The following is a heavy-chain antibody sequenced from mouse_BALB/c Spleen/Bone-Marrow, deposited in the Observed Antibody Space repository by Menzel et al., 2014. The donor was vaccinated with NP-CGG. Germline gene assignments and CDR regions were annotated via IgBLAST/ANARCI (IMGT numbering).Heavy chain of an antibody. J-gene: IGHJ1*01. D-gene: IGHD1-1*01. CDR2: INPSNGRT. V-gene: IGHV1S81*02. CDR1: GYTFTSYW. CDR3: AGFLHYYSSSYGYFDV. Sequence: QVQLQQSGAELVRPGASVKLSCKASGYTFTSYWMHWVKQRPGQGLEWIGEINPSNGRTNYNEKFKSKATLTVDKSSSTAYMQLSSLTSEGSAVYYGAGFLHYYSSSYGYFDVWGAGTTVTVSS.